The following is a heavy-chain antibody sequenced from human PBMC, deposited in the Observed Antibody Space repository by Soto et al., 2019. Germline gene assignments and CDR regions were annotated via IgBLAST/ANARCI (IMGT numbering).Heavy chain of an antibody. CDR3: ARDMRYYDGSGFVEY. Sequence: ASVKVSCKASGYTFTSYGITWVRQAPGQGLEWMGWISAYTGDTNYAQKLQGRVTMTTDISTSTAYMELRSLRSDDTAVYYCARDMRYYDGSGFVEYWGQGTPVTVSS. J-gene: IGHJ4*02. V-gene: IGHV1-18*01. D-gene: IGHD3-22*01. CDR1: GYTFTSYG. CDR2: ISAYTGDT.